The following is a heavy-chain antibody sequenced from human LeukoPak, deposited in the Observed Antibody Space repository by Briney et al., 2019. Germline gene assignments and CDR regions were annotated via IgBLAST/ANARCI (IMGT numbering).Heavy chain of an antibody. J-gene: IGHJ4*02. CDR1: GDSTHRAAYP. D-gene: IGHD3-16*02. CDR3: ARLSYSYYFDF. V-gene: IGHV4-30-2*01. CDR2: ISPSGIT. Sequence: TLSLTCGISGDSTHRAAYPWTWTPQPPGPGLEWIGTISPSGITYYTASLRGRVTISKDTSQDQFSLALTSVTAADTALYFCARLSYSYYFDFWGRGSLVTVSS.